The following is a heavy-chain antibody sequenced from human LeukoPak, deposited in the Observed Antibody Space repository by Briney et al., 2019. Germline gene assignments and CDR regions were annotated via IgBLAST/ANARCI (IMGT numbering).Heavy chain of an antibody. Sequence: SHTLSNICTVTGASIISSSYCWGWIRQPPGKGLEWIGSICHTGSTYYNPSLTSRVTISRDTSENQFSLKLSSMTAADTAVYYCARGGSYCYTYWGQGTLVTVSS. J-gene: IGHJ4*02. V-gene: IGHV4-39*01. CDR1: GASIISSSYC. D-gene: IGHD3-16*02. CDR2: ICHTGST. CDR3: ARGGSYCYTY.